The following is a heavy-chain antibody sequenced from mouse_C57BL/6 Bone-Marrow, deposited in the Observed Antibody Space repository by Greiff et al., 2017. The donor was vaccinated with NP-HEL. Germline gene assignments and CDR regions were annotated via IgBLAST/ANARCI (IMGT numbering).Heavy chain of an antibody. D-gene: IGHD1-1*01. CDR2: IDPANGNT. CDR3: ATTPFYYYGSSYDLRY. J-gene: IGHJ4*01. Sequence: DVQLQESVAELVRPGASVKLSCTASGFNIKNTYMHWVKQRPEQGLEWIGRIDPANGNTKYDPKFQGKATITADTSSNTAYLQLSSLTSEDTAIYYCATTPFYYYGSSYDLRYWGQGTSVTVSS. CDR1: GFNIKNTY. V-gene: IGHV14-3*01.